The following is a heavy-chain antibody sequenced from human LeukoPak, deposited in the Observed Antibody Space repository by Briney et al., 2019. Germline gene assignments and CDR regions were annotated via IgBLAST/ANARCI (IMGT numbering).Heavy chain of an antibody. V-gene: IGHV3-23*01. J-gene: IGHJ4*02. CDR2: ISGSGGST. CDR1: GFTFSSYA. CDR3: AKTTNFGVVIIHYFDY. Sequence: GGSLRLSCAASGFTFSSYAMSWVRQAPGKGLEWVSAISGSGGSTYYADSVKGRFTISRDNSKNTRYLQMNSLRAEDTAVYYCAKTTNFGVVIIHYFDYWGQGTLVTVSS. D-gene: IGHD3-3*01.